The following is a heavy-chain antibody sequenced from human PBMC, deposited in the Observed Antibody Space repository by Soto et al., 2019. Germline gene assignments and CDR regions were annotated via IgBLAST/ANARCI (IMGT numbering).Heavy chain of an antibody. CDR1: GSIFTGYG. D-gene: IGHD1-1*01. V-gene: IGHV3-33*01. J-gene: IGHJ4*02. CDR2: IWCAGSNK. CDR3: ARDGIGGKTFRWYLDY. Sequence: QVHLVESGGGVAQPGRSLRLSCAASGSIFTGYGMHWVRQAPGKGLEWVADIWCAGSNKYYADSVKGRFTISRDNSKNMLYMQMNSLRVEDTALYYGARDGIGGKTFRWYLDYWGQGTLVTVSA.